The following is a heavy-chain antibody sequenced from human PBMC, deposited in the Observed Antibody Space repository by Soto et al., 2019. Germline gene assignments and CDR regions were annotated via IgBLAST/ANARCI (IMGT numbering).Heavy chain of an antibody. Sequence: QVQLVESGGGVVQPGRSLRLSCAASGFTFSSYGMHWVRQAPGKGLEWVAVISYDGSNKYYADSVKGRFTISRDNSKNTLYLQKNSLRAEDTAVYYCATDSSFWSGYYAYYYYYYMDVWGKGTTVTVSS. CDR3: ATDSSFWSGYYAYYYYYYMDV. V-gene: IGHV3-30*03. D-gene: IGHD3-3*01. CDR2: ISYDGSNK. CDR1: GFTFSSYG. J-gene: IGHJ6*03.